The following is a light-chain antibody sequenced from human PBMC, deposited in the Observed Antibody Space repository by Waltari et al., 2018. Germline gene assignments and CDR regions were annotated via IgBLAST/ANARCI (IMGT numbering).Light chain of an antibody. J-gene: IGKJ4*01. CDR3: QQHYSDPLT. V-gene: IGKV1-NL1*01. Sequence: DIQMTQSPSSLSASVGDRVTITCRASQGISKSLAWYQQKPGKAPNLLVYGASTLQSGVPSRFSGSGSGTDYILTISSLQPEDFATYYCQQHYSDPLTFGGGTKVEIK. CDR2: GAS. CDR1: QGISKS.